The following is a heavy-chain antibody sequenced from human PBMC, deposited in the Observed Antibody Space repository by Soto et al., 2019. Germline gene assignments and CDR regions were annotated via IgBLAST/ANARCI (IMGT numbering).Heavy chain of an antibody. J-gene: IGHJ3*01. CDR3: ASWREREHAFDV. D-gene: IGHD1-1*01. CDR2: LYDVFGS. CDR1: GLTVSGTKY. Sequence: ESGGGLIQPGESLRLSCVAFGLTVSGTKYVAWVRQAPGKGLEWVSALYDVFGSFYADSVKGRFTTSSDRSRSTVYLQMIDLRPDDTAVYYCASWREREHAFDVWGQGTAVIVSP. V-gene: IGHV3-53*01.